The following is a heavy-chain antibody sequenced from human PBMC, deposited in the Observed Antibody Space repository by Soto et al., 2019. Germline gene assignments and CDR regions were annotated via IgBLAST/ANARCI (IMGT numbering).Heavy chain of an antibody. CDR1: GFTFSSYA. CDR2: ISGSGDST. V-gene: IGHV3-23*01. CDR3: GKVSTYYYDSTFDF. D-gene: IGHD3-22*01. J-gene: IGHJ4*02. Sequence: PGGSLRLSCAASGFTFSSYAMSWVRQAPGKGLEWVSGISGSGDSTYYADSVKGRFTISRDNSKSTLYLQMNSLRAEDTAVYYCGKVSTYYYDSTFDFWGQGTLVTVSS.